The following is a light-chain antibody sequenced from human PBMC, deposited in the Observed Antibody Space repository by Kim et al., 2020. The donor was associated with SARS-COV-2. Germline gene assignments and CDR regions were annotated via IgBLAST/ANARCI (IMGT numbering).Light chain of an antibody. V-gene: IGKV1-27*01. CDR1: QVITGT. J-gene: IGKJ1*01. Sequence: VSGGDRATPSCRASQVITGTVAWYQKKPGKVPRLLIYATSAWPTGTPARFSGSGSGTDFTLTISSLKPENFASYYCQKYNTAPRTFGQGTKVEIK. CDR3: QKYNTAPRT. CDR2: ATS.